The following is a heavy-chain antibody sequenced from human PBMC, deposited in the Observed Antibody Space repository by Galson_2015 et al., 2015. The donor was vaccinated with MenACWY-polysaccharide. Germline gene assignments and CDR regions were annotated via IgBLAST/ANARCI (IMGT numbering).Heavy chain of an antibody. CDR3: ARRITLIRGGQNYYYFGMDV. J-gene: IGHJ6*02. D-gene: IGHD3-10*01. V-gene: IGHV4-59*08. CDR1: GGSINNYY. Sequence: ETLSLTCTVSGGSINNYYWSWIRQPPGKGLEWIGDIHYSGSTSYNPSLQSRVTISLDGSRNQFSLQLNSVSAADTAFYYCARRITLIRGGQNYYYFGMDVWGQGTTVTVSS. CDR2: IHYSGST.